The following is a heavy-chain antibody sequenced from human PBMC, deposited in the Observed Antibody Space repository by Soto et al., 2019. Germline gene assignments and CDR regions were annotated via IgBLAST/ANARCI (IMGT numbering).Heavy chain of an antibody. CDR3: TRDKTADY. V-gene: IGHV3-72*01. D-gene: IGHD2-21*02. CDR1: GFTFSDYY. Sequence: EVQLVESGGGLVQPGGSLRLSCSASGFTFSDYYIDWVRQAPGKGLEWVGRSRNKANSYSTDYAASVKGRFTISRDDSNNSLHLQLNSLRTDDTAVYYCTRDKTADYWGQGTLVTVSS. CDR2: SRNKANSYST. J-gene: IGHJ4*02.